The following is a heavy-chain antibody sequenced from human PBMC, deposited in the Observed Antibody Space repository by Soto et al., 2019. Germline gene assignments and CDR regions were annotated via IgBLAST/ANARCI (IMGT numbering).Heavy chain of an antibody. V-gene: IGHV4-38-2*01. CDR1: GYSISSGYF. J-gene: IGHJ6*02. Sequence: LTCAVSGYSISSGYFWGWIRQPPGKGLEWIGSIYYSGSTYYNPALKSRGTISVDTSKNQFSLKLSSVTAADTAVYYCARGSYGMDVWCQGTTGT. CDR2: IYYSGST. CDR3: ARGSYGMDV. D-gene: IGHD3-10*01.